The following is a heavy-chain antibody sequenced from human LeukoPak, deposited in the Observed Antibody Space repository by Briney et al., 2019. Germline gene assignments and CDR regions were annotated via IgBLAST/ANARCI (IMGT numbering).Heavy chain of an antibody. CDR3: ARQGTYSSAIGMGY. D-gene: IGHD6-19*01. CDR1: GGTFSSYA. Sequence: ASVKVSCKASGGTFSSYAISWVRQAPGQGLEWMGGIIPIFGTANYAQKFQGRVTMTRDTSTRTVYMEVNSLRSEDTAVYYCARQGTYSSAIGMGYWGQGTLVTVSS. J-gene: IGHJ4*02. V-gene: IGHV1-69*05. CDR2: IIPIFGTA.